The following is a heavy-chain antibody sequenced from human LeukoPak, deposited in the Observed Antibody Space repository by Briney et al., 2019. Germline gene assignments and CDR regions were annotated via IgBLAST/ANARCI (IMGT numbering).Heavy chain of an antibody. Sequence: SVKVSCKASGGTFSSYAISWVRQAPGQGLEWMGRIIPILGIANYAQKFQGRVTITADKSTSTAYMELSSLRSEDTAVYYCARGEAVAGTHDAFDIWGQGTMVTVSS. V-gene: IGHV1-69*04. J-gene: IGHJ3*02. CDR1: GGTFSSYA. D-gene: IGHD6-19*01. CDR3: ARGEAVAGTHDAFDI. CDR2: IIPILGIA.